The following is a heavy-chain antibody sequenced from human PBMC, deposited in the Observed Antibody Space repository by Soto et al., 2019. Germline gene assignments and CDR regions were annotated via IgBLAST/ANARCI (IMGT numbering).Heavy chain of an antibody. V-gene: IGHV3-74*01. D-gene: IGHD2-8*01. J-gene: IGHJ6*02. Sequence: GGSLRLSCAASGFTLSNYWMHWVRQAPGKGLVWVSRINSDGRSASYADSVKGRFTISRDNSKNTLYLQMNSLRAEDTAVYYCAKGGIVLMVYAPPTYYGMDVWGQGTTVTVSS. CDR1: GFTLSNYW. CDR3: AKGGIVLMVYAPPTYYGMDV. CDR2: INSDGRSA.